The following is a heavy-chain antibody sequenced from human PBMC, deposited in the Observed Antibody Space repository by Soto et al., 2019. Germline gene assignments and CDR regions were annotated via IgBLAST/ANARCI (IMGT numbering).Heavy chain of an antibody. CDR3: IQSRCGGDCLQSYASSYSSGMDV. CDR1: AFSLSTGGVG. J-gene: IGHJ6*02. Sequence: QITLKESGPTLVKPTQTLTLTCTFSAFSLSTGGVGVGWIRQPPGKALEWLALSYWDDDKHYSPSLRSRLTITKDTSKNRVVLTMTNMDPVDTATYYCIQSRCGGDCLQSYASSYSSGMDVWGQGTTVTVSS. CDR2: SYWDDDK. D-gene: IGHD2-21*02. V-gene: IGHV2-5*02.